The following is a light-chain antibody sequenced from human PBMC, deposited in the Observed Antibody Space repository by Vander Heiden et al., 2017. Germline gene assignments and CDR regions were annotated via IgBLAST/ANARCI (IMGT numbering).Light chain of an antibody. CDR3: QAWDSSMV. CDR2: QDS. V-gene: IGLV3-1*01. CDR1: KLGDKY. J-gene: IGLJ2*01. Sequence: SYELTQPPSVSVSPGQTASITCSGDKLGDKYACWYQQKPGQSPGRVIYQDSKRPSGIPYRFSGSNSGNTDTLTISGTEAMDEADYYYQAWDSSMVFGGGTKLTVL.